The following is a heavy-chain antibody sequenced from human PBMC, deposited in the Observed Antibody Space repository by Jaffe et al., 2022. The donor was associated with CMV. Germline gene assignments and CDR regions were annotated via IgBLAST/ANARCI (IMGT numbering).Heavy chain of an antibody. CDR2: IKSKTHGGTT. V-gene: IGHV3-15*01. J-gene: IGHJ3*02. CDR1: GFTFSYAW. CDR3: TTDLPACSGDCYNAFDI. D-gene: IGHD2-21*02. Sequence: EVQLVESGGGLVKPGGSLRLSCEASGFTFSYAWMHWVRQAPGRGLEWVGRIKSKTHGGTTDYAAPVKGRFAISRDDSKNTLYLQLNSLTTEDTAVYYCTTDLPACSGDCYNAFDIWGQGTMVTVSS.